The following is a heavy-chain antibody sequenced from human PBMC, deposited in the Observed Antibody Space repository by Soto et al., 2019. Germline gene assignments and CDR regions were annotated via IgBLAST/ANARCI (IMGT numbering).Heavy chain of an antibody. D-gene: IGHD3-22*01. CDR3: ARVPMRYYDSSGYSFSYFQH. J-gene: IGHJ1*01. CDR2: ISAYNGNT. V-gene: IGHV1-18*01. CDR1: GYTFTSYG. Sequence: VKVSCKASGYTFTSYGISWVRQAPGQGLEWMGWISAYNGNTNYAQKLQGRVTMTTDTSTSTAYMELRSLRSDDTAVYYCARVPMRYYDSSGYSFSYFQHWGQGTLVTVSS.